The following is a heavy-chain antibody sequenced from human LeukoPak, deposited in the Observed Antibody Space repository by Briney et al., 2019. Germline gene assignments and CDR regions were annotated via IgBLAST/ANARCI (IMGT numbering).Heavy chain of an antibody. Sequence: GGSLRLSCAASRFIFSSTGMHWVRRAPGKGLEWVAFIRYDGSDKYYVDSVKGRFNISRDNSKNTLYLQMSSLRPDDTAVYYCVRDSSVGAAYFDFWGQGALVTVSS. D-gene: IGHD2-15*01. V-gene: IGHV3-30*02. J-gene: IGHJ4*02. CDR2: IRYDGSDK. CDR3: VRDSSVGAAYFDF. CDR1: RFIFSSTG.